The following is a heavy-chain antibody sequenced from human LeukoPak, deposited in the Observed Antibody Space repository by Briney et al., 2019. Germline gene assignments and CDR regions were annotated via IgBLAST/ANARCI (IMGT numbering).Heavy chain of an antibody. D-gene: IGHD3-9*01. J-gene: IGHJ4*02. Sequence: GASVKVSCKASGYTFTSYYMHWVRQAPGQGLEWMGIINPSGGSTSYAQKFQGRVTMTRDTSTSTVYMELSSLRSEDTAVYYCARDPPSNYDILTGYPFDYWGQGTLVTVS. CDR2: INPSGGST. CDR3: ARDPPSNYDILTGYPFDY. CDR1: GYTFTSYY. V-gene: IGHV1-46*01.